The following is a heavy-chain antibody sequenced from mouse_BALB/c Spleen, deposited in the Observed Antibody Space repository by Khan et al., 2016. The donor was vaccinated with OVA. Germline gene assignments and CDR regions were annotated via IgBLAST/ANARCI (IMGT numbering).Heavy chain of an antibody. Sequence: QVQLKESGPGLVAPSQSLSITCTVSGFSLTNYGVSWIRQPPGKGLEWLGVIWGDGNTNYHSALISRLSISKDNYKSQVFFKLNSQQPNVPATYSCASSYSNYPYAMDYWGQGTSVTVSS. J-gene: IGHJ4*01. CDR2: IWGDGNT. V-gene: IGHV2-3*01. D-gene: IGHD2-5*01. CDR3: ASSYSNYPYAMDY. CDR1: GFSLTNYG.